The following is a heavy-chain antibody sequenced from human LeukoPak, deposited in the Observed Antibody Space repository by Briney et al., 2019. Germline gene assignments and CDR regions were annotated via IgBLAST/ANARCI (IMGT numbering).Heavy chain of an antibody. CDR1: GFTFSSYS. D-gene: IGHD6-13*01. CDR2: ISGSGGST. J-gene: IGHJ4*02. V-gene: IGHV3-23*01. Sequence: SGGSLRLSCAASGFTFSSYSMNWVRQAPGKGLEWVSSISGSGGSTYYADSVKGRFTISRDNSKNTLYLQMNSLRAEDTAVYYCAKDRSPGYSSSWYFGLDSDYWGQGTLVTVSS. CDR3: AKDRSPGYSSSWYFGLDSDY.